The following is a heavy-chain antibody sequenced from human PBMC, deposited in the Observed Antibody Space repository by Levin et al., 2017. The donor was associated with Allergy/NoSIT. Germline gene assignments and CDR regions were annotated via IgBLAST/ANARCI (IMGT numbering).Heavy chain of an antibody. CDR2: MNPNSGNT. V-gene: IGHV1-8*01. CDR1: GYTFTSYD. J-gene: IGHJ6*02. Sequence: ASVKVSCKASGYTFTSYDINWVRQATGQGLEWMGWMNPNSGNTGYAQKLQGRVTMTRNTSISTAYMELSSLRSEDTAVYYCARHGTGTFFVGYDGMDGWGQGTTVTVS. D-gene: IGHD3-16*01. CDR3: ARHGTGTFFVGYDGMDG.